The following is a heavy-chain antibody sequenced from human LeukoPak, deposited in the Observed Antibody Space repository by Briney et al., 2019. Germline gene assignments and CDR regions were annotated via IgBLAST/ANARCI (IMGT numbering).Heavy chain of an antibody. CDR2: IIPIFGTA. CDR3: ARGLKLNFNYDILTGYYNWFDP. CDR1: GGTFSSYA. J-gene: IGHJ5*02. Sequence: SVKVSCKASGGTFSSYAISWVRQAPGQGLEWMGGIIPIFGTANYAQKFQGRVTITTDESTSTAYMELSSLRSEDTAVYYCARGLKLNFNYDILTGYYNWFDPWGQGTLVTVSS. D-gene: IGHD3-9*01. V-gene: IGHV1-69*05.